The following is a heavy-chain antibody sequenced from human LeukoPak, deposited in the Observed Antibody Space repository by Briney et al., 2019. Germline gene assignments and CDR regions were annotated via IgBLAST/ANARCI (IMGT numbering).Heavy chain of an antibody. CDR3: ARDGESGQWLYYFDY. V-gene: IGHV3-30*04. CDR1: GFTFSSYA. Sequence: GGSLRLSCAASGFTFSSYAMHWVRQAPGKGLEWVAVISYDGSNKYYADSVRGRFTISRDNSKNTLYLQMNSLRAEDTAVYYCARDGESGQWLYYFDYWGQGTLVTVSS. D-gene: IGHD6-19*01. J-gene: IGHJ4*02. CDR2: ISYDGSNK.